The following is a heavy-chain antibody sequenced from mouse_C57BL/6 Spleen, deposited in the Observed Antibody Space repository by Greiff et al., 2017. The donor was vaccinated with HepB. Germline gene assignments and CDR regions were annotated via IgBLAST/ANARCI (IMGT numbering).Heavy chain of an antibody. D-gene: IGHD1-1*01. J-gene: IGHJ1*03. CDR3: ARLGYYGSRPYWYFDV. V-gene: IGHV1-82*01. Sequence: QVQLRQSGPELVKPGASVKISCKASGYAFSSSWMNWVKQRPGKGLEWIGRIYPGDGDTNYNGKFKGKATLTADKSSSTAYMQLSSLSSEDSAVYFCARLGYYGSRPYWYFDVWGTGTTVTVSS. CDR2: IYPGDGDT. CDR1: GYAFSSSW.